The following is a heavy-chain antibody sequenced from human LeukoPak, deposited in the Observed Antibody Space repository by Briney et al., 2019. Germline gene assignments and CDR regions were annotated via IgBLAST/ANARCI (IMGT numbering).Heavy chain of an antibody. V-gene: IGHV1-24*01. J-gene: IGHJ4*02. CDR3: ATGGGGSYSY. CDR1: GYTLTELS. Sequence: ASVKVSCKVSGYTLTELSMHWVRQAPGKGLEWMGGFDPEDAETIYTQKFQGRVTMTEDTSTDTAYMELSSLRSEDPAVYYCATGGGGSYSYWGQGTLVTVSS. D-gene: IGHD1-26*01. CDR2: FDPEDAET.